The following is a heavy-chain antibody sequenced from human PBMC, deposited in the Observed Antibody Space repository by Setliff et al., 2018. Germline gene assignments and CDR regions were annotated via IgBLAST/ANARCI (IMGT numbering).Heavy chain of an antibody. Sequence: SETLSLTCTISGGSIGSYYRSWIRQSPGKRLEWIGNILHSGGTKYNPSLKSRVTMSVDTSKNQFSLKLSSVTAADTAVYYCARSGYYYDTSGHSPFDYWGQGTLVTVSS. J-gene: IGHJ4*02. V-gene: IGHV4-59*08. D-gene: IGHD3-22*01. CDR3: ARSGYYYDTSGHSPFDY. CDR1: GGSIGSYY. CDR2: ILHSGGT.